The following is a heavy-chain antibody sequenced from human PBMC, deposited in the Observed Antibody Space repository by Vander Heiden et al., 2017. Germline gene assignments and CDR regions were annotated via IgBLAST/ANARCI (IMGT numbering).Heavy chain of an antibody. CDR2: IKSYDGST. CDR3: ARELRDGYYFDY. V-gene: IGHV1-46*01. Sequence: QVLLMQSGAEVKKPGASVKVSCKASGYTFTSYHMHWVRQAPGQGLEWMAIIKSYDGSTIYAQKFQGRVTMTRDTSTNIVYMELSSLRSEDTAVYYCARELRDGYYFDYWGQGTLVTVS. J-gene: IGHJ4*02. D-gene: IGHD2-2*03. CDR1: GYTFTSYH.